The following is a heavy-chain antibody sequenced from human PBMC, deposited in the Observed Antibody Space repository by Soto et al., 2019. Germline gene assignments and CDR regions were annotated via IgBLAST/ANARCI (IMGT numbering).Heavy chain of an antibody. CDR2: ISGSGGST. J-gene: IGHJ4*02. Sequence: GRSLRISCAASGFTFSSYAMSWVGQAPGKGLEWVSAISGSGGSTYYADSVKGRFTISRDNSKNTLYLQMNSLRAEDTAVYYCAKDPLLRDVARTAHYAYWGQGTLDPGSS. CDR3: AKDPLLRDVARTAHYAY. V-gene: IGHV3-23*01. D-gene: IGHD6-19*01. CDR1: GFTFSSYA.